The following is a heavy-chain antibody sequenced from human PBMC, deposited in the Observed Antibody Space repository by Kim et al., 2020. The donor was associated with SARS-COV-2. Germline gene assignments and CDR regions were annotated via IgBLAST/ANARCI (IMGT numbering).Heavy chain of an antibody. D-gene: IGHD6-13*01. J-gene: IGHJ4*02. Sequence: YAQGFTGRFVFSLDTSVSTAYLQISSLKAEDTAVYYCARDGPSSSWYEDYWGQGTLVTVSS. V-gene: IGHV7-4-1*02. CDR3: ARDGPSSSWYEDY.